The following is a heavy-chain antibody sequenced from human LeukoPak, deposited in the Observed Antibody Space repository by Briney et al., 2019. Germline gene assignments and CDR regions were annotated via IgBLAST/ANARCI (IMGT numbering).Heavy chain of an antibody. CDR3: AKDMGYSGSYSAFDI. D-gene: IGHD1-26*01. CDR2: ISYDGSNK. V-gene: IGHV3-30*04. CDR1: GFIFSSYA. Sequence: GGSLRLSCAASGFIFSSYAMHWVRWAPGKGLEWVALISYDGSNKYYADSVKGRFTISRDNAKNSLYLQMNSLRAEDTALYYCAKDMGYSGSYSAFDIWGQGTMVTVSS. J-gene: IGHJ3*02.